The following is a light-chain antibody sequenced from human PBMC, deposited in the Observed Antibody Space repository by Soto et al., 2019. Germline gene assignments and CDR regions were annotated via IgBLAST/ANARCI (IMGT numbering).Light chain of an antibody. CDR1: TADVGSSKF. CDR3: SSYVGATTYV. CDR2: EAT. V-gene: IGLV2-23*01. J-gene: IGLJ1*01. Sequence: QSVLTQPASASGSPGQSITISCNGTTADVGSSKFVSWYQQHPGKAPKLILYEATKRPAGVSNRSSGSISGSTASLTISGLQAEEEADYYCSSYVGATTYVFGPGTKLTVL.